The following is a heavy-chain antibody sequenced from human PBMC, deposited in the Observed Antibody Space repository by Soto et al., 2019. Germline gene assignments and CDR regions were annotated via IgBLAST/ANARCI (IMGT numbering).Heavy chain of an antibody. V-gene: IGHV3-23*01. J-gene: IGHJ3*02. CDR3: ARDGTPTYYDFWSGYDDAFDI. CDR1: GFTFSSYA. D-gene: IGHD3-3*01. Sequence: QPGGSLRLSCAGSGFTFSSYAMSWVRQAPGKGLEWVSALSGSGGGTYYADSVKGRFTISRDNAKNTLYLQMNSLRAEDTAVYYCARDGTPTYYDFWSGYDDAFDIWGQGTMVTVSS. CDR2: LSGSGGGT.